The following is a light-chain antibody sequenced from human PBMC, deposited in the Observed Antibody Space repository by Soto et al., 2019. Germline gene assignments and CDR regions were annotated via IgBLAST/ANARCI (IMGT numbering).Light chain of an antibody. CDR2: KAS. Sequence: DIQMTQSPSTLSASVGDRITITCRASQSIIRWLAWYQQKPGKAPKLLIYKASTLESGVPSRFSGSGSGTEFTLTISSLQPEDFATYYCQQYNSYSQTFGQGTKVDIK. CDR1: QSIIRW. J-gene: IGKJ1*01. CDR3: QQYNSYSQT. V-gene: IGKV1-5*03.